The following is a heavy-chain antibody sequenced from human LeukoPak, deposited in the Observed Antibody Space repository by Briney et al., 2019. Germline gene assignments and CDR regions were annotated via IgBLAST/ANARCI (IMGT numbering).Heavy chain of an antibody. CDR2: IKQDGSEK. CDR3: ARDEIAYCGGDCSPAPDY. Sequence: GGSLRLSCAASGFTFSSYGMHWVRQAPGKGLEWVANIKQDGSEKYYVDSVKGRFTISRDNAKNSLYLQMNSLRAEDTAVYYCARDEIAYCGGDCSPAPDYWGQGTLVTVSS. V-gene: IGHV3-7*01. D-gene: IGHD2-21*02. CDR1: GFTFSSYG. J-gene: IGHJ4*02.